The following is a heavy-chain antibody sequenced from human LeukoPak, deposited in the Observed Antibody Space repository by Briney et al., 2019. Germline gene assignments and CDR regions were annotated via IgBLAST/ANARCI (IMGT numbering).Heavy chain of an antibody. CDR2: IYHSGSS. Sequence: PSETLSLTCSVSDSAISSGDYCGWIRQPPGKGLEWIGTIYHSGSSSYNPSLKSQVTISVDTSKKQFSLKLSSVTAADTAVYYCARTGDLYAFDMWGQGTMVIISS. D-gene: IGHD7-27*01. CDR3: ARTGDLYAFDM. CDR1: DSAISSGDY. V-gene: IGHV4-38-2*01. J-gene: IGHJ3*02.